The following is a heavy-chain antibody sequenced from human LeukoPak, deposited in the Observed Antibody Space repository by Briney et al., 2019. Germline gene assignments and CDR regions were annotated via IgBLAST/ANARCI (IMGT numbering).Heavy chain of an antibody. V-gene: IGHV3-21*01. D-gene: IGHD6-13*01. CDR1: GFTFSSYS. J-gene: IGHJ3*02. Sequence: GGSLRLSCAASGFTFSSYSMNWVRQAPGKGLEWVSSISSSSSYIYYADSVKGRFTISRDNAKNSLYLQMNSLRAEDTAVYYCARDRGYSSSWYNRGDIWGQGTMVTVSS. CDR2: ISSSSSYI. CDR3: ARDRGYSSSWYNRGDI.